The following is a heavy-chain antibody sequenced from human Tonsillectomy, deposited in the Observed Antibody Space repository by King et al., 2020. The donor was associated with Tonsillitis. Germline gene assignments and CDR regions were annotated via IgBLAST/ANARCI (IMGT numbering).Heavy chain of an antibody. CDR3: THSQMTSCQFDY. CDR1: GFSLNTTEVA. J-gene: IGHJ4*02. CDR2: ISWTGDK. D-gene: IGHD2-21*02. V-gene: IGHV2-5*01. Sequence: TLKESGPALVKPTQTLTLTCTFSGFSLNTTEVAVGWIRQTPGKALEWLALISWTGDKRYRPSLKRRLTITKDNSRNQVVLTMTNMDPVDTATYYCTHSQMTSCQFDYWGQGTLVTVSS.